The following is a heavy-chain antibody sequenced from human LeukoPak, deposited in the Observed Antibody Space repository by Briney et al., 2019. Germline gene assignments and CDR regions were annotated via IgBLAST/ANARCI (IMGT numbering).Heavy chain of an antibody. V-gene: IGHV1-18*01. CDR2: ISGYNGNT. CDR3: ARDEQLAPTYFDY. D-gene: IGHD6-13*01. CDR1: GYTFTSDG. Sequence: ASVKVSCKASGYTFTSDGISWVRQAPGQGPEWMGWISGYNGNTNYAQKLQGRVTMTTDTSTSTAYMELRSLRSDDTAVYYCARDEQLAPTYFDYWGQGTLVTVSS. J-gene: IGHJ4*02.